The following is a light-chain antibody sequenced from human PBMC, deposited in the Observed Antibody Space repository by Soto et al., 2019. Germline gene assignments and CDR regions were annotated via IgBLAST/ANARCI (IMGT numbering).Light chain of an antibody. CDR2: WAS. Sequence: DIEMRESPDSLTLSLDELATIXFTCRESVLHSSNNKNYLAWYQQIAGQPPKLLISWASTRESGVPDRFSGSGSGTDFTLTISSLQAEDVAVYYCQQYYSGRTFGQGTKVDNK. V-gene: IGKV4-1*01. CDR3: QQYYSGRT. CDR1: ESVLHSSNNKNY. J-gene: IGKJ1*01.